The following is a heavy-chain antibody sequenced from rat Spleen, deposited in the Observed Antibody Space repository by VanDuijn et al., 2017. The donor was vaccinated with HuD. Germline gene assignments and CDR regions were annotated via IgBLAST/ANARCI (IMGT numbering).Heavy chain of an antibody. CDR1: GFTFNNYW. J-gene: IGHJ2*01. V-gene: IGHV5-31*01. D-gene: IGHD3-4*01. CDR3: TSGRQPYFDD. Sequence: EVQLVESGGGLVQPGTSLKLSCVASGFTFNNYWLSWVRQTPGKGLDWVASITKDGGSLFYRDSVKGRFTVSRDNEQNTLYLPMNSLRSEDTATYYCTSGRQPYFDDWGQGVMVTVSS. CDR2: ITKDGGSL.